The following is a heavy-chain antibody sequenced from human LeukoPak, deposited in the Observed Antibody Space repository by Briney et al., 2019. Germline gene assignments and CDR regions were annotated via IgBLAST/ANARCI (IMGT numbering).Heavy chain of an antibody. V-gene: IGHV4-34*01. CDR1: GGSFSGYY. Sequence: PSETLSLTRAVYGGSFSGYYWSWIRQPPGKGLEWIGEINHSGSTNYNPSLKSRVTISVDTSKNQFSLKLSSVTAADTAVYYCARGRFLEWLLDWGQGTLVTVSS. D-gene: IGHD3-3*01. CDR3: ARGRFLEWLLD. J-gene: IGHJ4*02. CDR2: INHSGST.